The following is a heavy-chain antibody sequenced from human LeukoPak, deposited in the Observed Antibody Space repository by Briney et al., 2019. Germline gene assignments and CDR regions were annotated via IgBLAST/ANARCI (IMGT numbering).Heavy chain of an antibody. D-gene: IGHD3-3*01. Sequence: SETLSLTCAIYGGSFSGYYWSWIRQPPGKGLEWIGEINLSGSTNYNPSLKSRLTISVDTSKIQFSLKLSSVTAADTAVYYCARDDFWSGFNWFDPWGQGTLVTVSS. J-gene: IGHJ5*02. CDR1: GGSFSGYY. CDR2: INLSGST. CDR3: ARDDFWSGFNWFDP. V-gene: IGHV4-34*01.